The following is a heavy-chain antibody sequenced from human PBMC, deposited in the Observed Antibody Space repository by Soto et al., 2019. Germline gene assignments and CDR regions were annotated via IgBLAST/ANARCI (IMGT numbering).Heavy chain of an antibody. CDR2: IIPIFGTA. Sequence: QVQLVQSGAEVRKPGSSVRVSCKASGGSFNRHTISWVRQAPGQGLEWMGGIIPIFGTANHAQKFQGRVTIIADESTSTVYMELSSLRSDDTAIYYCAKNGLSSSPSAIDSWGQGTLVTVSS. CDR1: GGSFNRHT. V-gene: IGHV1-69*01. D-gene: IGHD6-6*01. J-gene: IGHJ4*02. CDR3: AKNGLSSSPSAIDS.